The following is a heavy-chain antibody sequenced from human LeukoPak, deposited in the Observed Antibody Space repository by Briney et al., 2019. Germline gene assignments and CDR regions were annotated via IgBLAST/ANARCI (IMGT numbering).Heavy chain of an antibody. D-gene: IGHD2-21*01. Sequence: ASVKVSCKASGYTFTGYYMHWVRQAPGQGLEWMGWINPNSGGTNYAQKFQGRVTMTRDTSISTAYMELSRLRFDDTAVYYCARVIPPNYYYYMDVWGKGTTVTVSS. J-gene: IGHJ6*03. CDR2: INPNSGGT. CDR3: ARVIPPNYYYYMDV. CDR1: GYTFTGYY. V-gene: IGHV1-2*02.